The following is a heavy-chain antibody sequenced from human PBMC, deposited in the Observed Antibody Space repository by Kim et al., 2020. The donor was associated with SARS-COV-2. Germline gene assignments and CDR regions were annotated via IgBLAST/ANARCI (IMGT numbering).Heavy chain of an antibody. Sequence: ASVKVSCKASGYTFTSYAMHWVRQAPGQRLEWMGWINAGNGNTKYSQKFQGRVTITRDTSASTAYMELSSLRSEVTAVYYCARVVAAAGKTTKNYYYYGMDVWGQGTTVTVSS. V-gene: IGHV1-3*01. CDR2: INAGNGNT. CDR1: GYTFTSYA. D-gene: IGHD6-13*01. J-gene: IGHJ6*02. CDR3: ARVVAAAGKTTKNYYYYGMDV.